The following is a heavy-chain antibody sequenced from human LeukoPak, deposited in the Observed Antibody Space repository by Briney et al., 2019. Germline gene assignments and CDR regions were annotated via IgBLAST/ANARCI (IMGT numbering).Heavy chain of an antibody. V-gene: IGHV3-23*01. D-gene: IGHD6-19*01. CDR3: AKGSQWLARRGWFDP. CDR2: ISSSSSYI. Sequence: PGGSLRLSCAASGFTFSSSAMNWVRQAPGKGLEWVSSISSSSSYIYYADSVKGRFTISRDNSKNTLYLQMNSLRAEDTAVYYCAKGSQWLARRGWFDPWGQGTLVTVSS. CDR1: GFTFSSSA. J-gene: IGHJ5*02.